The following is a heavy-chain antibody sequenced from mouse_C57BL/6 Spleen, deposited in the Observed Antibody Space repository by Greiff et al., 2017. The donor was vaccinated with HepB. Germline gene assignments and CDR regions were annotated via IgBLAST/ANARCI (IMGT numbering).Heavy chain of an antibody. CDR3: ARSLITTVLDYAMDY. D-gene: IGHD1-1*01. Sequence: EVMLVESGGGLVKPGGSLKLSCAASGFTFSSYTMSWVRQTPEKRLEWVATISGGGGNTYYPDSVKGRFTISRDNAKNTLYLQMSSLRSEDTALYYWARSLITTVLDYAMDYGGKETSATVSS. CDR2: ISGGGGNT. J-gene: IGHJ4*01. V-gene: IGHV5-9*01. CDR1: GFTFSSYT.